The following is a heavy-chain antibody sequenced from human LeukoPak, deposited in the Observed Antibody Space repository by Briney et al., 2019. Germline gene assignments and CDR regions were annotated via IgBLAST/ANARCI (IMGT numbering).Heavy chain of an antibody. CDR2: ISYTGST. J-gene: IGHJ3*02. CDR3: ARLRELAALHDALDI. D-gene: IGHD5-24*01. V-gene: IGHV4-59*08. CDR1: GGSISTYY. Sequence: SETLSLTCTVSGGSISTYYWNWLRQPPGKGLECIGYISYTGSTNYSPSLKSRVTMSVDTSKNQFSLKLSSVTAADTAVYYCARLRELAALHDALDIWGQGTMVTVCS.